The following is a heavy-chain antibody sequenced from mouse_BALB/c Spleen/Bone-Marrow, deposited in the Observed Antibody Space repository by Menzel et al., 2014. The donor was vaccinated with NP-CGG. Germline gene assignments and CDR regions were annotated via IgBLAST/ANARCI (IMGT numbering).Heavy chain of an antibody. CDR1: GYAFTSYN. J-gene: IGHJ4*01. CDR2: IDPYNGGT. CDR3: ARWNDGYSLYYCAMDY. V-gene: IGHV1S135*01. D-gene: IGHD2-3*01. Sequence: EVQLQQSGPELVKPGASVKVSCKASGYAFTSYNMYWVKQSHGKSLEWIGHIDPYNGGTSYNQKFKGKATLTVDKSSSTAYMELLSLTSEDSAVYYCARWNDGYSLYYCAMDYWGQGTSVTVSS.